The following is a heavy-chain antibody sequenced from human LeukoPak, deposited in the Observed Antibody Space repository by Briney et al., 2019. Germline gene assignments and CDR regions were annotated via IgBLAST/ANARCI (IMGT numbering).Heavy chain of an antibody. V-gene: IGHV1-8*01. CDR3: ARLKGGYSYGYFYYYYGMDV. CDR1: GYTFTSYD. J-gene: IGHJ6*02. CDR2: VNPNSGNT. Sequence: ASVKVSCKASGYTFTSYDINWVRQATGQGLEWMGWVNPNSGNTGYAQKFQGRVTMTRNTSISTAYMELSSLRSEDTAVYYCARLKGGYSYGYFYYYYGMDVWGQGTTVTVSS. D-gene: IGHD5-18*01.